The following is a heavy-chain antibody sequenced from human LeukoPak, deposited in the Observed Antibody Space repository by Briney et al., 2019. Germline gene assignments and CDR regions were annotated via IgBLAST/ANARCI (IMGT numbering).Heavy chain of an antibody. CDR3: ARAEYCSSTSCYRVDY. CDR1: GGSFSGYY. Sequence: SETLSLTCAVYGGSFSGYYWSWIRQPPGKGLEWIGEINHSGSTNYNPSLKSRVTMSVDTSKNQFSLKLSSVTAADTAVYYCARAEYCSSTSCYRVDYWGQGTLVTVSP. D-gene: IGHD2-2*01. J-gene: IGHJ4*02. V-gene: IGHV4-34*01. CDR2: INHSGST.